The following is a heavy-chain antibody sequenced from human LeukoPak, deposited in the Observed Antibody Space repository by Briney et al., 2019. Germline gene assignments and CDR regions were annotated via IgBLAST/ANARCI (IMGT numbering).Heavy chain of an antibody. CDR1: GYTFSSYG. CDR3: ARVYGSGSFDAFDI. J-gene: IGHJ3*02. Sequence: ASVKVSCKASGYTFSSYGISWVRQAPGQGLEWIGCISGYNGNTNYAQKLQGRVTMTTDTSTSTAYMELRSLRSDDTAVYYCARVYGSGSFDAFDIWGQGTMVTVSS. V-gene: IGHV1-18*01. CDR2: ISGYNGNT. D-gene: IGHD3-10*01.